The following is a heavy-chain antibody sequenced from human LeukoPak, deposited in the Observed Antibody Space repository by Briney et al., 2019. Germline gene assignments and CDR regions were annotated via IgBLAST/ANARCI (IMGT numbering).Heavy chain of an antibody. CDR3: AKAACSGGSCYRPGYFDY. CDR1: GGSISSSNW. V-gene: IGHV4-4*02. CDR2: IYHSGST. Sequence: SETLSLTCAVSGGSISSSNWWSWVRQPPGQGLEWIGEIYHSGSTNYNPSLKSRVTISVDKSKNQFSLKLSSVTAADTAVYYCAKAACSGGSCYRPGYFDYWGQGTLVTVSS. J-gene: IGHJ4*02. D-gene: IGHD2-15*01.